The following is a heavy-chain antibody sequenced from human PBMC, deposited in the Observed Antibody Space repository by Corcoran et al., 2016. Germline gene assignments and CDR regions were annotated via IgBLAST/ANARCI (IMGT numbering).Heavy chain of an antibody. V-gene: IGHV3-30*03. CDR2: ISYDGSNK. Sequence: QVQLVESGGGVVQHGRSLRLSCAASGFTFSSYGMHWVRQAPGKGLGWVAVISYDGSNKYYADSVKGRFTSSRNNSKNTLELQMNRLRAEDTAVYYCASGMFGELLGIGYYLDYWGQGTLVTVSS. CDR1: GFTFSSYG. D-gene: IGHD3-10*02. CDR3: ASGMFGELLGIGYYLDY. J-gene: IGHJ4*02.